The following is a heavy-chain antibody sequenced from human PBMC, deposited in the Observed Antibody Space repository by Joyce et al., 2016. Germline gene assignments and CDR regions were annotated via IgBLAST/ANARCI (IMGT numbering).Heavy chain of an antibody. CDR3: ALMNTFGGAILSNY. D-gene: IGHD3-16*01. Sequence: QVTLRESGPALVKPTQTLTLTCTFSGFSLDASGMCVSWIRQPPGKALEWLAVIDWDDDKHYSTSLKTRLTISKDTSKNQVALTMTNLDPVDTATYYCALMNTFGGAILSNYWGPGMLVTVSS. V-gene: IGHV2-70*01. J-gene: IGHJ4*02. CDR2: IDWDDDK. CDR1: GFSLDASGMC.